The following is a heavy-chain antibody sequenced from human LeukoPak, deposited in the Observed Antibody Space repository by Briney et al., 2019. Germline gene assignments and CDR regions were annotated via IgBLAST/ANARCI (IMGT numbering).Heavy chain of an antibody. V-gene: IGHV4-34*01. CDR3: ARPQLLSYMDV. D-gene: IGHD2-2*01. CDR2: INHSGST. Sequence: SETLSLTCAVYGVSFSGYYWSWIRQPPGKGLEWIGEINHSGSTNYNPSLKSRVTISVDTSKNQFSLKLSSVTAADTAVYYCARPQLLSYMDVWGKGTTVTISS. CDR1: GVSFSGYY. J-gene: IGHJ6*03.